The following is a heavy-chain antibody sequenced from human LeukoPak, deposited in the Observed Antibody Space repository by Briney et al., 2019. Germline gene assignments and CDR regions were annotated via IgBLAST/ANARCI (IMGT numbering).Heavy chain of an antibody. D-gene: IGHD1-26*01. J-gene: IGHJ4*02. Sequence: GESLKISCKGSGYSFINYWIAWVRQMPGKGLEWIGIIYPADSDTRYSPSFQGQVTISADKSISTAYLQWSSLRASDSAMYYCARLSSGIYSDYWGQGTLVTVSS. CDR3: ARLSSGIYSDY. V-gene: IGHV5-51*01. CDR1: GYSFINYW. CDR2: IYPADSDT.